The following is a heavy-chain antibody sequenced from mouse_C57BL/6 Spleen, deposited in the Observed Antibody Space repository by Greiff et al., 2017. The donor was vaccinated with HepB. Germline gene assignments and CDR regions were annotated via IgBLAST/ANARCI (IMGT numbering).Heavy chain of an antibody. V-gene: IGHV1-61*01. D-gene: IGHD2-5*01. CDR3: ARRRDSNYPFDY. J-gene: IGHJ2*01. Sequence: QVQLQQSGAELVRPGSSVKLSCKASGYTFTSYWMDWVKQRPGQGLEWIGNIYPSDSETHYNQKFKDKATLTVDKSSSTAYMQLSSLTSEDSAVYYCARRRDSNYPFDYWGQGTTLTVSS. CDR2: IYPSDSET. CDR1: GYTFTSYW.